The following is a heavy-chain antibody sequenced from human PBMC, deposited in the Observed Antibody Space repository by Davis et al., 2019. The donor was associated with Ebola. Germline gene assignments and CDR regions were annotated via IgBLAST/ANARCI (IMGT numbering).Heavy chain of an antibody. V-gene: IGHV3-11*01. Sequence: PGGSLRLSCAASGFTFSDYYMSWIRQAPGKGLEWVSYISSSGSTIYYADSVKGRFTIPRDNAKNSLYLQMNSLRAEDTAVYYCARGEKRWLQLEGIDYWGQGTLVTVSS. CDR1: GFTFSDYY. D-gene: IGHD5-24*01. CDR3: ARGEKRWLQLEGIDY. J-gene: IGHJ4*02. CDR2: ISSSGSTI.